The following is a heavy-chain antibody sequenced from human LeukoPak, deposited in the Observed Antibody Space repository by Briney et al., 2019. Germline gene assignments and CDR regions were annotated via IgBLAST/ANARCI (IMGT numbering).Heavy chain of an antibody. CDR1: GGSISSSSYY. CDR3: ARESPPDIVVVPAAMATDY. Sequence: KASETLPLTYTVSGGSISSSSYYWGWIRQPPGKGLEWIGSIYYSGSTYYNPSLKSRVAISVDTSKNQFSLKLSSVTAADTAVYYCARESPPDIVVVPAAMATDYWGQGTLVTVSS. CDR2: IYYSGST. D-gene: IGHD2-2*01. V-gene: IGHV4-39*02. J-gene: IGHJ4*02.